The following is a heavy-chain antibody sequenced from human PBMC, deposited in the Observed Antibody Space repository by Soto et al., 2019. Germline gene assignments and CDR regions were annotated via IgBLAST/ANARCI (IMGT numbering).Heavy chain of an antibody. Sequence: SETLSLTXVVSGDSITYYYWNWFRQPPGKGLEWVGYIYYSGATNYNPSLKSRVTISVDTSKNQFSLKLSSVTAADTAVYYCARGSTMAARRGKFDYWSQGTLVTVSS. CDR1: GDSITYYY. J-gene: IGHJ4*02. V-gene: IGHV4-59*01. CDR2: IYYSGAT. D-gene: IGHD6-6*01. CDR3: ARGSTMAARRGKFDY.